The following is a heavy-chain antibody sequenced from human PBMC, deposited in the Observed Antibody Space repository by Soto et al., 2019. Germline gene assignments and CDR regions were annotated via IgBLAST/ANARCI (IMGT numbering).Heavy chain of an antibody. CDR3: PPSRPYRISWDSSGYAPPPLDY. V-gene: IGHV3-11*01. D-gene: IGHD3-22*01. CDR2: ISSSGSTI. Sequence: SLRLPWAASALTRSDYYMRWFRHAPGKGQKWVSYISSSGSTIYYADSVKGRFSISRDNARYSLYLQMNRLTPEDTAVSCCPPSRPYRISWDSSGYAPPPLDYLGQGALVTVSS. CDR1: ALTRSDYY. J-gene: IGHJ4*02.